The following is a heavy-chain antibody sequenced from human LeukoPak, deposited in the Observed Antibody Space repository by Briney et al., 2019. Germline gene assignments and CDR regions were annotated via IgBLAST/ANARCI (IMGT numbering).Heavy chain of an antibody. CDR1: GFTFSTYW. Sequence: GGPLRLSCAASGFTFSTYWLGWVRQAPGKGPEWVANINQDGSAKYYVDSMKGRFTISRDNAKNSVYLEMNTLRAEDTAVYYCARSGRGDYWGQGTLVTVSS. CDR3: ARSGRGDY. J-gene: IGHJ4*02. CDR2: INQDGSAK. V-gene: IGHV3-7*01. D-gene: IGHD6-25*01.